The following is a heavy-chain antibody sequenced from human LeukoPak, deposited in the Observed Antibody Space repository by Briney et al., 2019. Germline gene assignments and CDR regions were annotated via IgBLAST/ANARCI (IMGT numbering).Heavy chain of an antibody. D-gene: IGHD3-10*01. CDR1: GGTFSSYA. Sequence: SVKVSCKASGGTFSSYAISWVRQAPRQGLEWMGRIIPILGIANYAQKFQGRVTITADKSTSTAYMELRSLRSDDTAVYYCARESTMVRGVIINWFDPWGQGTLVTVSS. J-gene: IGHJ5*02. CDR3: ARESTMVRGVIINWFDP. V-gene: IGHV1-69*04. CDR2: IIPILGIA.